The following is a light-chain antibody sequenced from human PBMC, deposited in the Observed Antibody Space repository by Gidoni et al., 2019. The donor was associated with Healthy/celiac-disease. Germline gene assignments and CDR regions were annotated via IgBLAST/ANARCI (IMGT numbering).Light chain of an antibody. CDR2: DAS. CDR1: QSISSW. V-gene: IGKV1-5*01. Sequence: DIQMTHSPSTLSASVGDRVTITCRASQSISSWLAWYQQKPGKAPKLLIYDASSLESGVPSRFSGSGSGTEFTLTISSLQPDDFATYYCQQYNSYPFTFGPXTKVDIK. CDR3: QQYNSYPFT. J-gene: IGKJ3*01.